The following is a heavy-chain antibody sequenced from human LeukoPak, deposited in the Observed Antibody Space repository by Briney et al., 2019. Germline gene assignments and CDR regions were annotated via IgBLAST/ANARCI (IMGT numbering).Heavy chain of an antibody. Sequence: GGSLRLSCAASGFTFSSYSMNWVRQAPGKGLEWVSYISSSSSTKYYADSVKGRFTISRDNAKNSLYLQMNSLRAEDTAVYYCAREYYYYMDVWGKGTTVTVSS. CDR1: GFTFSSYS. V-gene: IGHV3-48*01. CDR3: AREYYYYMDV. J-gene: IGHJ6*03. CDR2: ISSSSSTK.